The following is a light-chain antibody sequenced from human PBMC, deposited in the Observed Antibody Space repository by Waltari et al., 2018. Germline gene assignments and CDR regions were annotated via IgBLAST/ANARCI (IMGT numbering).Light chain of an antibody. V-gene: IGKV3-20*01. CDR3: QQNGSSPLEYT. CDR1: QSVSSSY. CDR2: GAS. Sequence: EIVLTQSPGTLSLSPGERATLSCRASQSVSSSYLAWYQQKPGQAPRLLIYGASSRATGIPDRFSGSGSGTDFTLTISRLEPEDFAVYYCQQNGSSPLEYTFGQGTKLEIK. J-gene: IGKJ2*01.